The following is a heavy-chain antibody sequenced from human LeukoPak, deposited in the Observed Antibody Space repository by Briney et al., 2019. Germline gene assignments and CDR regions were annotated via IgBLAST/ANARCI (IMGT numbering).Heavy chain of an antibody. J-gene: IGHJ5*02. CDR2: INPNSGGT. D-gene: IGHD3-10*01. CDR1: GYTFTDYY. CDR3: ARYSYGSGSYYLNWFDP. V-gene: IGHV1-2*02. Sequence: ASVKVSCKASGYTFTDYYMHWVRQAPGQGLEWMGWINPNSGGTNYAQKFQGRVTMTRDTSISTAYMELSRLRSDDTAVYYCARYSYGSGSYYLNWFDPWGQGTLVTVSS.